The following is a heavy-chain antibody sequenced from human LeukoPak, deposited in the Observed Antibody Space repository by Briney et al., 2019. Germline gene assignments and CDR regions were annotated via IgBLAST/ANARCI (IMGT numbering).Heavy chain of an antibody. J-gene: IGHJ3*02. CDR1: GYTFTGYY. Sequence: PGASVKVSCKASGYTFTGYYIHWVRQAPGQGLEWLGWISPNSGDTNYAQKSQGRVTMTRDTSISTAYMELSRLTSEDTAVYYCARRVSLFGVRSRAFDIWGQGTMVTVSS. CDR2: ISPNSGDT. CDR3: ARRVSLFGVRSRAFDI. D-gene: IGHD3-10*01. V-gene: IGHV1-2*02.